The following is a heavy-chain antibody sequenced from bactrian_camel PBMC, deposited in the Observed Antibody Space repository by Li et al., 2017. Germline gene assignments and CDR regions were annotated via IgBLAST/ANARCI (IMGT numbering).Heavy chain of an antibody. J-gene: IGHJ4*01. CDR2: SNTDGRT. Sequence: VQLVESGGGLVQSGGSLTLTCVASGFAISKHGMSWVRRPPGKDLEYVATSNTDGRTHYRESVEGRFTISQDNAKNTVYLQMYSLKPEDTAMYYCAAEAPRRTVVDGVPRCPVYEYIYWGQGTQVTVS. D-gene: IGHD6*01. CDR1: GFAISKHG. V-gene: IGHV3S40*01. CDR3: AAEAPRRTVVDGVPRCPVYEYIY.